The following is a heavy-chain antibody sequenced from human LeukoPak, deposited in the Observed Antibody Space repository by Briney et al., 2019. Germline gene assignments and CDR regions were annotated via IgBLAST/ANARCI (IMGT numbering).Heavy chain of an antibody. J-gene: IGHJ4*02. CDR3: ARGQWLPVFDF. D-gene: IGHD3-22*01. V-gene: IGHV4-34*01. Sequence: PSETLSLTCAVYGGSFSGYYWSWIRQPPGKGLEWIGEINHSGSTNYNPSLKSRVTISVDTSKNQFSLKLSSVTAADTAVYYCARGQWLPVFDFWGQGTLVTVSS. CDR1: GGSFSGYY. CDR2: INHSGST.